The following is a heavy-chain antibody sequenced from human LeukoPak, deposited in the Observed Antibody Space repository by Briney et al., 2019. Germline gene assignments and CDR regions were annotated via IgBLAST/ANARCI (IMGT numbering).Heavy chain of an antibody. CDR2: IYYSGST. J-gene: IGHJ4*02. CDR3: ARRPITAYYFDY. V-gene: IGHV4-59*08. CDR1: GGSFRTYS. Sequence: PSETLSLTCTVSGGSFRTYSWSWIRQPPWKGLEWIGYIYYSGSTSYNPSLKSPVTTSVDTSKNQFSLNLSSVTAADTAVYYCARRPITAYYFDYWGQGTLVTVSS. D-gene: IGHD3-10*01.